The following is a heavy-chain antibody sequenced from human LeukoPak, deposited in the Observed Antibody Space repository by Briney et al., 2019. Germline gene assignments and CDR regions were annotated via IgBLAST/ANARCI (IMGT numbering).Heavy chain of an antibody. J-gene: IGHJ4*02. D-gene: IGHD2-2*01. CDR3: ARAVVPAATDFDY. Sequence: EASVKVSCKASGYTFTSYYMHWVRQATGQGLEWMGWMNPNSGNTGYAQKFQGRVTMTRNTSISTAYMELSSLRSEDTAVYYCARAVVPAATDFDYWGQGTLVTVSS. V-gene: IGHV1-8*02. CDR1: GYTFTSYY. CDR2: MNPNSGNT.